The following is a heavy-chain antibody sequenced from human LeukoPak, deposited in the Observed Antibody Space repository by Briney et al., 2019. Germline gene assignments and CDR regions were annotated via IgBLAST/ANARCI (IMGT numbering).Heavy chain of an antibody. D-gene: IGHD3-22*01. CDR1: GGTFSSYA. V-gene: IGHV1-69*01. CDR2: IIPIFGTA. CDR3: ARALPQLRSSGYSLVFDY. Sequence: ASVKVSCKASGGTFSSYAISWVRQAPGQGLEWMGGIIPIFGTANYAQKFQGRVTITAGESTSTAYMELSSLRSEDTAVYYCARALPQLRSSGYSLVFDYWGQGTLVTVSS. J-gene: IGHJ4*02.